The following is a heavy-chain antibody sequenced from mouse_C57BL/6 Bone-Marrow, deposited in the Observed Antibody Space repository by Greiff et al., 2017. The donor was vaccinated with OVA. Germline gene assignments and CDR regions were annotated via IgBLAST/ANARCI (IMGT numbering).Heavy chain of an antibody. CDR2: IDPSDSYT. CDR3: ARRFITTVVADY. Sequence: QVQLQQPGAELVMPGASVKLSCKASGYTFTSYWMHWVKQRPGQGLEWIGEIDPSDSYTNYNQKFKGKSTLTVDKSSSTAYMQLSSLTSEDSAVYYCARRFITTVVADYWGQGTTLTVSS. D-gene: IGHD1-1*01. J-gene: IGHJ2*01. V-gene: IGHV1-69*01. CDR1: GYTFTSYW.